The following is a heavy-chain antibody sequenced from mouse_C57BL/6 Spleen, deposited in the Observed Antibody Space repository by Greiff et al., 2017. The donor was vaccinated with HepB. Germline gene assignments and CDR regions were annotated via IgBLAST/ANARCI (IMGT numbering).Heavy chain of an antibody. CDR1: GYTFTSYW. V-gene: IGHV1-59*01. CDR2: IDPSDSYT. J-gene: IGHJ4*01. Sequence: VQLQHPGAELVRPGTSVKLSCKASGYTFTSYWMHWVKQRPGQGLEWIGVIDPSDSYTNYNQKFKGKATLTVDTSSSTAYMQLSSLTSEDSAVYYCARSGIYDGSTMDYWGQGTSVTVSS. CDR3: ARSGIYDGSTMDY. D-gene: IGHD2-3*01.